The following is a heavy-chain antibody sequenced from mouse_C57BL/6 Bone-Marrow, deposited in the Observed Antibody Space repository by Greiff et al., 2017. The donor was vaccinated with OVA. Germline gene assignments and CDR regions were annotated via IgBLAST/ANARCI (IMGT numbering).Heavy chain of an antibody. J-gene: IGHJ1*03. CDR3: ARVDYGYDCWYFDV. CDR1: GYTFTSYG. D-gene: IGHD2-2*01. Sequence: VHLVESGAELARPGASVKLSCKASGYTFTSYGISWVKQRTGQGLEWIGEIYPRSGNTYYNEKLKGKATLTAEKSSSTAYMELRSLTSEDSAVYFCARVDYGYDCWYFDVWGTGTTVTVSS. V-gene: IGHV1-81*01. CDR2: IYPRSGNT.